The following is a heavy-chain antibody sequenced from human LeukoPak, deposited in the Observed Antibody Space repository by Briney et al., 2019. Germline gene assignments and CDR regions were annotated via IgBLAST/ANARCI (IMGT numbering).Heavy chain of an antibody. D-gene: IGHD1-26*01. CDR1: GFTFSSYS. CDR2: ISSSSRTI. CDR3: ARDLREGYYQYYVDV. Sequence: GGSLRLSCAASGFTFSSYSMNWVRQAPGKGLEWVSYISSSSRTIYYADSVKGRFTISRDNAKNSLYLQMSSLRAEDTAVYYCARDLREGYYQYYVDVWGKGTTVTVSS. J-gene: IGHJ6*03. V-gene: IGHV3-48*01.